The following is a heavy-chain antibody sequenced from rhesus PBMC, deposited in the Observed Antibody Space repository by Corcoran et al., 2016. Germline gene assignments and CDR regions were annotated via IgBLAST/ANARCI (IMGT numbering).Heavy chain of an antibody. V-gene: IGHV1-111*02. CDR3: ATGLGWELQDY. D-gene: IGHD1-44*02. CDR2: VDPEDGAA. Sequence: EVQLVQSGAEVKKPGASVKISCKASGYTFTDYYLHWVRQAPGKGLKWMGRVDPEDGAAKHSQKFQDRVTIPADTSTDVAYMELSSLRSEDTAVYYCATGLGWELQDYWGQGVLVTVSS. CDR1: GYTFTDYY. J-gene: IGHJ4*01.